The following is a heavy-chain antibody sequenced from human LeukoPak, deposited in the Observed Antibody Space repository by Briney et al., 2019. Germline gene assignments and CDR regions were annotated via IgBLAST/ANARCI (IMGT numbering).Heavy chain of an antibody. CDR1: GFTFSSYW. V-gene: IGHV3-7*01. J-gene: IGHJ4*02. CDR3: ARDPKGGDNSGYYPIDY. CDR2: IEQDGSEK. D-gene: IGHD3-22*01. Sequence: GGSLRLSCAASGFTFSSYWMSWARQAPGKGLEWVANIEQDGSEKYYVDSVKGRFIISRDNAKNSLYLQMNSLRAEDTAVYYCARDPKGGDNSGYYPIDYWGQGILVAVSS.